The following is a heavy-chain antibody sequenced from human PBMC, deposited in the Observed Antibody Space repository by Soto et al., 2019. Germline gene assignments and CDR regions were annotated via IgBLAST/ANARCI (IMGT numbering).Heavy chain of an antibody. J-gene: IGHJ5*02. CDR2: IYNSGST. V-gene: IGHV4-31*03. CDR1: GGSISSVGYY. CDR3: ARETVGTIDR. Sequence: QVQLQESGPGLVKPSQTLSLTCTVSGGSISSVGYYWSWIRQHPGKGLEWIGYIYNSGSTHDNPSLKSRITMSVDTSKNQFSLKLSSVTVADTAVYFCARETVGTIDRWGQGTLVTVSS. D-gene: IGHD5-12*01.